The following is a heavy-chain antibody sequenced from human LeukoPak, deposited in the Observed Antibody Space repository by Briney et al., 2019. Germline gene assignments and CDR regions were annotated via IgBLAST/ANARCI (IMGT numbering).Heavy chain of an antibody. D-gene: IGHD3-22*01. V-gene: IGHV3-23*01. CDR2: ISGSGGST. J-gene: IGHJ4*02. Sequence: GGSLRLSCAASGFTFSSYAMSWVRQAPGKGLEWVSAISGSGGSTYYADSVKGRFTISRDNSKNTLYLQMNSLRAEDTAVYYCAKVQMYYYDSSGIDYWGQGTLVTVSS. CDR1: GFTFSSYA. CDR3: AKVQMYYYDSSGIDY.